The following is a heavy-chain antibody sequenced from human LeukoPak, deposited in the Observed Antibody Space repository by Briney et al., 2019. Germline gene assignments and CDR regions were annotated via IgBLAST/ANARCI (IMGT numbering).Heavy chain of an antibody. D-gene: IGHD6-19*01. CDR1: GFTFSSYW. Sequence: AGRSLRLSCAASGFTFSSYWMTWVRQAPGKGLEWVANIKQDGSERNYVDSVKGRFTISRDNAKNSLYLQMNTLRDEDTAVYYCATGAGCGYWGQGTLVTVSS. J-gene: IGHJ4*02. V-gene: IGHV3-7*03. CDR3: ATGAGCGY. CDR2: IKQDGSER.